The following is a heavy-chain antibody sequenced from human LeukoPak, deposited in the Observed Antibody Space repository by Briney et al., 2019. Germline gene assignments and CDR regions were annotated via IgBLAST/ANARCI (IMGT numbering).Heavy chain of an antibody. CDR3: ARARTVYWESDAFDI. V-gene: IGHV3-48*02. CDR2: ISGSGSNI. Sequence: GGSLRLSCAASGFTFSSYSMNWVRQAPGKGLECISYISGSGSNIYYADSVKGRFTLSRDNANNSLFLQMNSLRDEDTAVYYCARARTVYWESDAFDIWGQGTMVAVSS. J-gene: IGHJ3*02. D-gene: IGHD1-26*01. CDR1: GFTFSSYS.